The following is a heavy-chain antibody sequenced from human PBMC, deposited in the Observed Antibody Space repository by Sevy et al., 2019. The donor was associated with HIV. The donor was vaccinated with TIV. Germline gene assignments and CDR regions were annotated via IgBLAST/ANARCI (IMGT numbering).Heavy chain of an antibody. CDR1: GFTFSSYA. CDR3: ARVGPGFEYYYDSSGYSGTFDI. D-gene: IGHD3-22*01. J-gene: IGHJ3*02. Sequence: GGSLRLSCAASGFTFSSYAMHWVRQAPGKGLEWVAVISYDGSNKYYADSVKGRFTISRDNSKNTLYLQMNSLRAEDTAVLYCARVGPGFEYYYDSSGYSGTFDIWGQGTMVTVSS. V-gene: IGHV3-30-3*01. CDR2: ISYDGSNK.